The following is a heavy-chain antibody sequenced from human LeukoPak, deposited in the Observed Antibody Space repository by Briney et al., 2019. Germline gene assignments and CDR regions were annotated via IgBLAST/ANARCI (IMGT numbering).Heavy chain of an antibody. J-gene: IGHJ6*03. CDR1: GGSFSGYY. D-gene: IGHD5-18*01. CDR3: ARETPCGYSYGATCYYMDV. V-gene: IGHV4-59*01. Sequence: NTSETLSLTCAVYGGSFSGYYWSWIRQPPGKGLEWIGYIYYSGSTNYNPSLKSRVTISVDTSKNQFSLKLSSVTAADTAVYYCARETPCGYSYGATCYYMDVWGKGTTVTVSS. CDR2: IYYSGST.